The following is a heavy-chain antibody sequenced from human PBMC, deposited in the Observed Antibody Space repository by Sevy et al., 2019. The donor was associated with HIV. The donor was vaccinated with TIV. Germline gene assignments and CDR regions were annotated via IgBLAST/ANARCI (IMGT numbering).Heavy chain of an antibody. CDR1: GFTFSSYG. Sequence: QLGGSLRLSCAASGFTFSSYGMHWVRQAPGKGLEWVAVISYDGSNKYYADSVKGRFTISRDNSKNTLYLQMNSLRAEDTAVYYCAKVLRPSTGKQSYYYYGMDVWGQGTTVTVSS. CDR2: ISYDGSNK. V-gene: IGHV3-30*18. D-gene: IGHD1-1*01. J-gene: IGHJ6*02. CDR3: AKVLRPSTGKQSYYYYGMDV.